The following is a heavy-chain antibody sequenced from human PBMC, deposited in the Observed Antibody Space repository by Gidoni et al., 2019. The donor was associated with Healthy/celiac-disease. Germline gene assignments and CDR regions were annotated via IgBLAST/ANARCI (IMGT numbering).Heavy chain of an antibody. Sequence: VQLQESRPGLVKPSQTLSFTCAVSCCSIGSLCYYSGWLPQHPGESLAGVGHARFTGSCYRQHPGKGLEWIGYINYGGSTNYNRTLKSRVTTSEDRSKNQCALKLSSVTVEDTAVYYCARDGKHGVRGVIIDNWFDPWGQGTLVTVSS. CDR2: INYGGST. J-gene: IGHJ5*02. CDR3: ARDGKHGVRGVIIDNWFDP. D-gene: IGHD3-10*01. V-gene: IGHV4-31*11. CDR1: CCSIGSLCYYSGWLPQHPGESLAGVGHA.